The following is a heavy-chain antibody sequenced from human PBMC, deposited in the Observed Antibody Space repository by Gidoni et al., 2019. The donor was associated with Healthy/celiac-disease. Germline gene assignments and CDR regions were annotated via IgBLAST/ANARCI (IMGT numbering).Heavy chain of an antibody. Sequence: EVQLVESGGGLVQPGGSLRLSCAASGFTFSSYRMNWVRQAPGKGLEWVSYISSSSSTIYYADSVKGRFTISRDNAKNSLYLQMNSLRAEDTAVYYCARETYYYGSGSYYFSGFDPWGQGTLVTVSS. CDR2: ISSSSSTI. D-gene: IGHD3-10*01. J-gene: IGHJ5*02. V-gene: IGHV3-48*04. CDR1: GFTFSSYR. CDR3: ARETYYYGSGSYYFSGFDP.